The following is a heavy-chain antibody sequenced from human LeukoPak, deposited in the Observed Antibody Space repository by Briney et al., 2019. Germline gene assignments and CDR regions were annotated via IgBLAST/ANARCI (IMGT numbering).Heavy chain of an antibody. D-gene: IGHD2-21*02. CDR3: ARYRGSVVVTRGGAFDI. Sequence: GASVKVSCKASGYTFTSYGISWVRQAPGQGLEWMGWISAYNGNTNYAQKLQGRVTMTTDTSTSTAYMELRSLRSDDTAVYYCARYRGSVVVTRGGAFDIWGQGTMVTVSS. V-gene: IGHV1-18*01. J-gene: IGHJ3*02. CDR2: ISAYNGNT. CDR1: GYTFTSYG.